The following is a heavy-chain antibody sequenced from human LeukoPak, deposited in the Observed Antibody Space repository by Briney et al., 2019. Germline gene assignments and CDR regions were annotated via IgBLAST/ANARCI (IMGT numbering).Heavy chain of an antibody. CDR3: AKCSGSSCYSSGAFDN. D-gene: IGHD2-15*01. CDR1: GFTFGAYA. J-gene: IGHJ4*02. V-gene: IGHV3-23*01. Sequence: GGSLRLSCAVSGFTFGAYAMSWLRQPPGKGLDWVSGISGSADATWYADSVKGRFTLSRDNSKNTVNVQMNSLRPEDTAVYYCAKCSGSSCYSSGAFDNWGQGTLVTVSS. CDR2: ISGSADAT.